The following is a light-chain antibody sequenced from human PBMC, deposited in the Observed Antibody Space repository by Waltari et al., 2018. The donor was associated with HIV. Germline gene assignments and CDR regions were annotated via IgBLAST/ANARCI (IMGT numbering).Light chain of an antibody. Sequence: DIQLTQSPSFLSASVGDRVTITCRASQDISSYLAWNQQKPGKAPKLLIYAASTLQSGVPSRFSGSGSGTEFTLTISGLQPEDFAVYYCQQLNAYLMWTFGQGTKVEIK. J-gene: IGKJ1*01. CDR1: QDISSY. CDR2: AAS. CDR3: QQLNAYLMWT. V-gene: IGKV1-9*01.